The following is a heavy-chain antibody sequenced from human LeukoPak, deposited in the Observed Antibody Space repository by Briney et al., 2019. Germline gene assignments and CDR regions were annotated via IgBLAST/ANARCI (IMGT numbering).Heavy chain of an antibody. CDR2: ISGSGGST. V-gene: IGHV3-23*01. Sequence: GGSLRLSCAASGFTFSSYGMSWVRQAPGKGLEWVSAISGSGGSTYYADSVKGRFTISRDNSKNTLYLQMNSLRAEDTAVYYCAKGGGYTVLRYFDWLLRPFVGWGQGTLVTVSS. J-gene: IGHJ4*02. CDR1: GFTFSSYG. CDR3: AKGGGYTVLRYFDWLLRPFVG. D-gene: IGHD3-9*01.